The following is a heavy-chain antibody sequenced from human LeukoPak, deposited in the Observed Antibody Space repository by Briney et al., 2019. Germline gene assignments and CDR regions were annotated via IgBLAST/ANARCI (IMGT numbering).Heavy chain of an antibody. CDR2: IRSKANSYAT. CDR1: GFTFSGSA. J-gene: IGHJ4*02. D-gene: IGHD5-18*01. Sequence: PGGSPRLSCAASGFTFSGSAMQGVRQASGKGLEWVGRIRSKANSYATAYAASAKGRFTISRDDSKNTAYLQVNSPNTEDTAVYYCTRRFPPNRFVVTAMVNDWGQGTLVTVSS. CDR3: TRRFPPNRFVVTAMVND. V-gene: IGHV3-73*01.